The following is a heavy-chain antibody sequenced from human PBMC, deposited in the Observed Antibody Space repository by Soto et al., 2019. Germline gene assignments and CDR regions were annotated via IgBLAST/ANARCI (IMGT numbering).Heavy chain of an antibody. D-gene: IGHD5-18*01. CDR1: EGSFRSYA. V-gene: IGHV1-69*12. J-gene: IGHJ5*01. CDR2: IIPIFGTP. CDR3: AYSANHRYFFDS. Sequence: QVQLVQSGAEVKKPGSSVKVSCKASEGSFRSYAVNWVRQAPGQGLECLGGIIPIFGTPNYAQKFHGRVSITADESTSTVYMDLISLTSEDTAVYYCAYSANHRYFFDSWGQGTLVTVSS.